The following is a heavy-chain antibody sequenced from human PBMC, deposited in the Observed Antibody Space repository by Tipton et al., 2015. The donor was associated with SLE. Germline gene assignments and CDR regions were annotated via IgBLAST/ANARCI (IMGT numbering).Heavy chain of an antibody. CDR1: GGSISNYY. D-gene: IGHD6-13*01. V-gene: IGHV4-59*01. CDR2: IYYSGST. Sequence: TLSLTCTVSGGSISNYYWSWIRQPPGKGLEWIGYIYYSGSTNYNPSLKSRVTISVDTSKNQFSLKLNSVTAADTAVYYCARGPYSSSWFNLYFDYWGQGTLVTVSS. J-gene: IGHJ4*02. CDR3: ARGPYSSSWFNLYFDY.